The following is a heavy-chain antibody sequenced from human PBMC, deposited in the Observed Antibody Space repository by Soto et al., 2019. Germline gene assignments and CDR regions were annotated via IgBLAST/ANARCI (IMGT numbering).Heavy chain of an antibody. CDR2: IYYSGST. V-gene: IGHV4-59*01. J-gene: IGHJ4*02. Sequence: SGTLSLTCTVSGGSISGYYWSWIRQPPGKGLEWIGYIYYSGSTNYNPSLKSRVTISVDTSKNQFALKLRSVTAADTAVYYGARALYYDDSSGGFDSWGQGTLVTVS. D-gene: IGHD3-22*01. CDR1: GGSISGYY. CDR3: ARALYYDDSSGGFDS.